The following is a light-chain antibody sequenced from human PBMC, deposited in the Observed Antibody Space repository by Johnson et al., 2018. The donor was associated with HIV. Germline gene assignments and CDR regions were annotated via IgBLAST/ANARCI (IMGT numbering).Light chain of an antibody. CDR1: RSNIGDNF. CDR2: DNS. CDR3: VTWDSSLSGYV. V-gene: IGLV1-51*01. J-gene: IGLJ1*01. Sequence: QSVLTQPPSVSAAPGQKVTISCSGNRSNIGDNFVSWYQHLPGTAPKLLVYDNSKRPSGIPDRFSATKSGTSATLGITGLQTGDEADYYCVTWDSSLSGYVFGTGTKVTVL.